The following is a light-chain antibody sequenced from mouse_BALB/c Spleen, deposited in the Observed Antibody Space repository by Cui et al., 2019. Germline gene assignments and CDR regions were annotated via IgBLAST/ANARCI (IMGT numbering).Light chain of an antibody. Sequence: DIQMNQSPSSLSASLGDTITITCHASQNINVWLSWYQQKPGNIPKLLIYKTSNLHTGVPSRFSGSKSGTGFTLTISSLQPEDIATYYCQQGKSYPRTFGGGTKLEIK. CDR1: QNINVW. CDR2: KTS. CDR3: QQGKSYPRT. V-gene: IGKV10-94*02. J-gene: IGKJ1*01.